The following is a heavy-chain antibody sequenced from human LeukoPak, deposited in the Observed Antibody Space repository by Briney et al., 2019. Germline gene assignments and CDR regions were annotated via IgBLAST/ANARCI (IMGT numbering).Heavy chain of an antibody. D-gene: IGHD3-9*01. CDR2: MNPNSGNT. CDR1: GYTFTSYD. CDR3: ARVDFDWLLRSYYFDY. Sequence: GASVKVSCKASGYTFTSYDINWVRQATGQGLEWMGWMNPNSGNTGYAQKFQGRVTMTRNTSISTAYMELSSLRSEDTAVYYCARVDFDWLLRSYYFDYWGQGTLVTVSS. V-gene: IGHV1-8*01. J-gene: IGHJ4*02.